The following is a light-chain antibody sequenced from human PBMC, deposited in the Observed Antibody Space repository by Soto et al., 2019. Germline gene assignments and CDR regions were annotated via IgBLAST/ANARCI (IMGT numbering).Light chain of an antibody. V-gene: IGLV2-14*01. Sequence: LTQPASVSGSPGQSITISCTGTSSDVGGSKYVSWYQHYPGKVPKLLINEVSNRPSGVSNRFSGSKSGNTASLTISGLLPEDEADYFCTSSTSDSLYVFETGTKVTVL. J-gene: IGLJ1*01. CDR3: TSSTSDSLYV. CDR1: SSDVGGSKY. CDR2: EVS.